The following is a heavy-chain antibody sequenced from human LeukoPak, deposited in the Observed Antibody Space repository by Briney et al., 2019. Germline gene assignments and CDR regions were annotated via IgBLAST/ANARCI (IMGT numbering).Heavy chain of an antibody. Sequence: SETLSLTCAVYGGSFSGYYWSWIRQSPGKGLEWIGEINHRGSTKYNPSLKSRVTISVDTSKNQFSLKLSSVTAADTAVYYCARGSGIVVVVAATRDYYYYYYMDVWGKGTTVTVSS. CDR1: GGSFSGYY. D-gene: IGHD2-15*01. CDR3: ARGSGIVVVVAATRDYYYYYYMDV. V-gene: IGHV4-34*01. CDR2: INHRGST. J-gene: IGHJ6*03.